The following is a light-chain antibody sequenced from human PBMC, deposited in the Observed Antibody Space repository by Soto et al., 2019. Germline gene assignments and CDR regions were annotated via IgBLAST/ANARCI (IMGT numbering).Light chain of an antibody. J-gene: IGKJ4*01. CDR1: QSISSH. Sequence: DIQLTQSPSFLSASVGDRVTITFRASQSISSHVAWYRQKSGKAPMLLIYAASTLQSGVPSRFSGSGSGTEFTLTISSLHPEDFATYFCQHLDSFPLAFGGGTTVEI. CDR2: AAS. V-gene: IGKV1-9*01. CDR3: QHLDSFPLA.